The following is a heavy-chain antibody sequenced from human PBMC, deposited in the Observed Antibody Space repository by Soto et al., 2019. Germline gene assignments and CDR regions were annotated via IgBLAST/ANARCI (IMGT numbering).Heavy chain of an antibody. Sequence: ASVKVSCKASGYTFTSYAMHWVRQAPGQRLEWMGWINAGNGNTKYSQKFQGRVTITRDTSASTAYMELSSLRSEDTAVYYCARDLGAKSLYCTNGVCRPSNWFDPWGQGTLVTVSS. CDR2: INAGNGNT. CDR1: GYTFTSYA. V-gene: IGHV1-3*01. D-gene: IGHD2-8*01. CDR3: ARDLGAKSLYCTNGVCRPSNWFDP. J-gene: IGHJ5*02.